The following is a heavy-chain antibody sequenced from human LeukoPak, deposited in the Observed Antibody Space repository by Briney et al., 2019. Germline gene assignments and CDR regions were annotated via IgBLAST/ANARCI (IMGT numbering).Heavy chain of an antibody. CDR3: AKVGGTDITEDY. CDR1: GFSFKDYV. CDR2: ISPNSGSI. Sequence: GGSLRLSCVAYGFSFKDYVMHLVRQPPGKGLEWVSGISPNSGSIAYADSVKGRFTISRDNAMNTLFLQMNSLRNEDTAFYYCAKVGGTDITEDYWGRGTLVTVSS. V-gene: IGHV3-9*01. J-gene: IGHJ4*02. D-gene: IGHD2-15*01.